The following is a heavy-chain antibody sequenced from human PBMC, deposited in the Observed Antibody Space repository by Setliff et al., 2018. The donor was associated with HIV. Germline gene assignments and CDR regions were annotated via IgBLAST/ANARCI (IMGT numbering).Heavy chain of an antibody. J-gene: IGHJ6*03. CDR2: MYYTGST. CDR3: ARREGTAAAGTYYMDV. CDR1: GGSISSNHYF. V-gene: IGHV4-39*01. D-gene: IGHD6-13*01. Sequence: SETLSLTCTVSGGSISSNHYFWGWIRQSPGKGLEWIATMYYTGSTFYNPSLKSRLTMSVDTSKNQFSLRLHSVTAADTAVYYCARREGTAAAGTYYMDVWGKGTTVTVS.